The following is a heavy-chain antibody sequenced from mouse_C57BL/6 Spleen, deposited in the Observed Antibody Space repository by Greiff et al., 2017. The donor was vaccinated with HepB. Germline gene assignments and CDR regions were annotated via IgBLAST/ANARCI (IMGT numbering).Heavy chain of an antibody. V-gene: IGHV1-72*01. D-gene: IGHD1-1*01. CDR3: ARYRGRSSDAMDY. Sequence: QVHVKQPGAELVKPGASVKLSCKASGYTFTSYWMHWVKQRPGRGLEWIGRIDPNSGGTKYNEKFKSKATLTVDKPSSTAYMQLSSLTSEDSAVYYCARYRGRSSDAMDYWGQGTSVTVSS. J-gene: IGHJ4*01. CDR1: GYTFTSYW. CDR2: IDPNSGGT.